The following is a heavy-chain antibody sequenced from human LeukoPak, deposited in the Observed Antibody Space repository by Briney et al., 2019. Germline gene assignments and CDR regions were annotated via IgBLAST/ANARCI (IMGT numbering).Heavy chain of an antibody. CDR1: GYTFTVYY. J-gene: IGHJ4*02. Sequence: GVSVKVSCRASGYTFTVYYMHWVRQAPGQGLEWMGRINPNSGGTNYAQKFQGRVTMTRDTSISTAYMELSRLRSDDTAVYYCARAEEQWLVEGCYFVYWGQGTLVTVSS. V-gene: IGHV1-2*06. CDR2: INPNSGGT. CDR3: ARAEEQWLVEGCYFVY. D-gene: IGHD6-19*01.